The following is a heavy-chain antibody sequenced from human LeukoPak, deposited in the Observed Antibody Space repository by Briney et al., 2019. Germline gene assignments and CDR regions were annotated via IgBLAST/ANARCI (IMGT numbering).Heavy chain of an antibody. CDR2: ISWNSGSI. D-gene: IGHD3-22*01. J-gene: IGHJ4*02. V-gene: IGHV3-9*01. Sequence: GGSLRLSCAASGFTFDDYAMHWVRQAPGKGLEWVSGISWNSGSISYADSVKGRFTISRDNAKNSLYLQMNSLRAEDTALYYCAKSVAYYYDSSGYFDYWGQGTLVTVPS. CDR3: AKSVAYYYDSSGYFDY. CDR1: GFTFDDYA.